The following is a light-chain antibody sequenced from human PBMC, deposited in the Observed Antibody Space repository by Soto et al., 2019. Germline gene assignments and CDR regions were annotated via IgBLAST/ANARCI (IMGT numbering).Light chain of an antibody. CDR1: ESVSDNY. Sequence: EIVLTQSPGTLSLSPGERATLSCRASESVSDNYLAWYQQSSGQAPRLVIYGASSRASAVPDRFSGSGSGADFTLTISGMEQEDFGVYYCQQYGSSTLTFGGGTKVDIK. CDR2: GAS. V-gene: IGKV3-20*01. CDR3: QQYGSSTLT. J-gene: IGKJ4*01.